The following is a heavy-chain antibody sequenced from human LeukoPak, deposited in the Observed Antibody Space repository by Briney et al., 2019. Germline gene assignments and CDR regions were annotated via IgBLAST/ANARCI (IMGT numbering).Heavy chain of an antibody. CDR1: GDSVSSNSAV. V-gene: IGHV6-1*01. D-gene: IGHD1-26*01. J-gene: IGHJ4*02. CDR2: TYYRSKWYN. Sequence: SQTLSLTCAISGDSVSSNSAVWNWIRQSPSRGLEWLGRTYYRSKWYNDYAVSVKSRITINADTSKNQFSLQLNSVTPEDTAVYYCSCSPSGSYPDSWGQGTLVAVSS. CDR3: SCSPSGSYPDS.